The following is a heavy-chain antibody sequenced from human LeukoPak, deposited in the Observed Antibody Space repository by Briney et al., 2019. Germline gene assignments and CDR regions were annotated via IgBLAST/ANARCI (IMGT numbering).Heavy chain of an antibody. CDR1: GFTFDDYT. V-gene: IGHV3-21*01. CDR2: ISSTGTYI. J-gene: IGHJ4*02. CDR3: ARAGGPRCSSTSCYTDFDY. Sequence: GGSLRLSCAASGFTFDDYTMHWVRQAPGKGLEWVSSISSTGTYIYYADSVKGRFTISRDNAKNSLYLQMNSLRAEDTAVYYCARAGGPRCSSTSCYTDFDYWGQGTLVTVSS. D-gene: IGHD2-2*02.